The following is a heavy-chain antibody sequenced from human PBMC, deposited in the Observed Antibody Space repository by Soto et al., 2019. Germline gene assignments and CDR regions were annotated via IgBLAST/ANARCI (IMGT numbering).Heavy chain of an antibody. CDR2: IYYSGST. D-gene: IGHD3-10*01. V-gene: IGHV4-59*01. CDR1: GGSISSYY. Sequence: SETLSLTCTVSGGSISSYYWSWIRQPPGKGLEWIGYIYYSGSTNYNPSLKSRVTISVDTSKNQFSLKLSSVTAADTAVYYCARVMSTMVRSLYYYYYMDVWGKGTTVTVSS. J-gene: IGHJ6*03. CDR3: ARVMSTMVRSLYYYYYMDV.